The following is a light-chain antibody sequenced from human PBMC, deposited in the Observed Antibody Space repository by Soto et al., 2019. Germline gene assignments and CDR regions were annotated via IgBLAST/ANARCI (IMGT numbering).Light chain of an antibody. J-gene: IGLJ1*01. CDR3: CSYAGNSIPCV. Sequence: QSALTQPRSVSGSPGQSLTISCTGTSSDVGFYKYVSWYQQHPGKAPKLILYDVTKRPSGVPDRFSGSKSDNTASLTISGRQAEDEADYYCCSYAGNSIPCVFGTGTKLTVL. CDR1: SSDVGFYKY. V-gene: IGLV2-11*01. CDR2: DVT.